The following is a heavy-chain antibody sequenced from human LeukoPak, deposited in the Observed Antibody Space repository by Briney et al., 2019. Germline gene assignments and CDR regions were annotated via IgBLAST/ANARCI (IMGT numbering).Heavy chain of an antibody. CDR2: IYYSGST. Sequence: SETLSLTCTVSGGSISSYYWSWIRQPPGKGLEWIGYIYYSGSTNYNPSLKSRVTISVDTSKNQFSLKLSSVTAADTAVYYCARVSCTNGVCYYFDYWGQGTLVTVSS. D-gene: IGHD2-8*01. V-gene: IGHV4-59*08. CDR1: GGSISSYY. J-gene: IGHJ4*02. CDR3: ARVSCTNGVCYYFDY.